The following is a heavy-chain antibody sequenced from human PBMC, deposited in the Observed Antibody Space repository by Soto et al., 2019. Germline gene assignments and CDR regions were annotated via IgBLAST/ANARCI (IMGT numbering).Heavy chain of an antibody. D-gene: IGHD3-22*01. CDR3: ARLWNYDSSGYSGLY. CDR1: GFTFSSYA. J-gene: IGHJ4*02. V-gene: IGHV3-30-3*01. CDR2: ISYDGSNK. Sequence: GGSLRLSCAASGFTFSSYAMHWVRQAPGKGLEWVAVISYDGSNKYYADSVKGRFTISRDNSKNTLYLQMNSLRAEDTAVYYCARLWNYDSSGYSGLYWGQGTLVTVSS.